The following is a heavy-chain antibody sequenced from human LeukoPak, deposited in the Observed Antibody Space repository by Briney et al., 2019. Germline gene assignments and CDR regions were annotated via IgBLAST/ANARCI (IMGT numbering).Heavy chain of an antibody. V-gene: IGHV3-30*02. J-gene: IGHJ4*02. D-gene: IGHD3-10*01. Sequence: GGSLRLSCAASGFTFSSYAMHWVRQAPGKGLEWVAFIRSDGSNKSYADSVKGRFTISRDNSKNTLYLQMNSLRAEDTAVYYCAKGPVGSGSYFAYWGQGTLVTVSS. CDR1: GFTFSSYA. CDR3: AKGPVGSGSYFAY. CDR2: IRSDGSNK.